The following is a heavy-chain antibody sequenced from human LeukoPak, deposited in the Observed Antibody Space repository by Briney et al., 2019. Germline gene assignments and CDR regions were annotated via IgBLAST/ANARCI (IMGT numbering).Heavy chain of an antibody. CDR2: INPSGGST. D-gene: IGHD2-2*01. CDR3: ARGATGCSSTSCYLYYYYYYMDV. V-gene: IGHV1-46*01. CDR1: GYTFTSYY. Sequence: GASVKVSCKASGYTFTSYYMHWVRQAPGQGLEWMGIINPSGGSTSYAQKFQGRVTMTRDTSTSTVYMELSSLRSEDTAVYYCARGATGCSSTSCYLYYYYYYMDVWGKGTTVTVSS. J-gene: IGHJ6*03.